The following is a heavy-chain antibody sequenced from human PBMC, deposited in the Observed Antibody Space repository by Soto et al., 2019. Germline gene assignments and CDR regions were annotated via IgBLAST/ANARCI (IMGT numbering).Heavy chain of an antibody. Sequence: EVQLVESGGGLVQPGGSLRLSCAVSGFTFSDHYMDWVRQAPGKGLEWVGRTRNKANSYTTEYAAAVKGRFAVSRVESENSMYLHLTRLKTEDTAVYYGARVAVAAYAYDIWGQGTLVTVSS. CDR1: GFTFSDHY. CDR2: TRNKANSYTT. J-gene: IGHJ3*02. V-gene: IGHV3-72*01. D-gene: IGHD6-19*01. CDR3: ARVAVAAYAYDI.